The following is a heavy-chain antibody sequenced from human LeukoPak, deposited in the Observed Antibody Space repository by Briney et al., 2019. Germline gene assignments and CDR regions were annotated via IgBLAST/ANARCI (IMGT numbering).Heavy chain of an antibody. D-gene: IGHD3-10*01. Sequence: ESGGSLRLSCAASGFTFSSYSLSWVRQAPGKGLEWVANTKQDGGETHYVDSVKGRFTISRDNAKNLLYLQMNSLRAEDTAVYYCARDLDYRPGSYYYDAFDIWGQGTLVTVSS. CDR2: TKQDGGET. CDR1: GFTFSSYS. J-gene: IGHJ3*02. CDR3: ARDLDYRPGSYYYDAFDI. V-gene: IGHV3-7*01.